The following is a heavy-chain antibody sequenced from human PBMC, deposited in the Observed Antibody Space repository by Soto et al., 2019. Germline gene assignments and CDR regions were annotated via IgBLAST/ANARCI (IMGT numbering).Heavy chain of an antibody. CDR2: INHSGST. J-gene: IGHJ4*02. Sequence: SETLSLTCAVYGGSFSGYYWSWIRQPPGKGLEWIGEINHSGSTNYNPSLKSRVTISVDTSKNQFSLKLSSVTAADTAVYYCARGGGSGSYRTGFDYWGQGTLVTVS. CDR1: GGSFSGYY. D-gene: IGHD3-10*01. CDR3: ARGGGSGSYRTGFDY. V-gene: IGHV4-34*01.